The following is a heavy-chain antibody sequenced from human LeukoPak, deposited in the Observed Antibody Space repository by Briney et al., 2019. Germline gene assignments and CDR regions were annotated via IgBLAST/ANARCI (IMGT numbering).Heavy chain of an antibody. CDR3: ARGAHYYDSSVGY. Sequence: GGSLRLSCTASGFTFSSYWMSWVRQAPGKGLEWVANIKQDGSEKYYVDSVKGRFTISRDNAKNSLYLQMNSLRAEDTAVYYCARGAHYYDSSVGYWGQGTLVTVSS. CDR1: GFTFSSYW. J-gene: IGHJ4*02. CDR2: IKQDGSEK. D-gene: IGHD3-22*01. V-gene: IGHV3-7*01.